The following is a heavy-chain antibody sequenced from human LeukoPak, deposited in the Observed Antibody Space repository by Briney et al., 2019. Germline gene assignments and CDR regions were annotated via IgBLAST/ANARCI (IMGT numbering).Heavy chain of an antibody. CDR3: AKDPYDSSGYYRYYFDY. Sequence: GGSLRLSCAASGFTFRSYAMSWVRQAPGKGLEWVSAISGSGGSTYYADSVKGRFTISRDNSKNTLYLQMNSLRAEDTAVYYCAKDPYDSSGYYRYYFDYWGQGTLVTVSS. V-gene: IGHV3-23*01. D-gene: IGHD3-22*01. CDR2: ISGSGGST. J-gene: IGHJ4*02. CDR1: GFTFRSYA.